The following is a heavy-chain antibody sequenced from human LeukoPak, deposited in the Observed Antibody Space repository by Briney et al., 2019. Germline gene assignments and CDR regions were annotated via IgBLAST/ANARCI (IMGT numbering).Heavy chain of an antibody. CDR3: ARERLGGSYYRPVDY. V-gene: IGHV4-34*01. CDR1: GGSFSGYY. J-gene: IGHJ4*02. CDR2: INHSGST. Sequence: SETLSLTCAVYGGSFSGYYWSWIRQPPGKGLGWIGEINHSGSTNYNPSLKSRVTISLDTSKNQFSLKLSSVSAEDTALYYCARERLGGSYYRPVDYWGQGTLVTVSS. D-gene: IGHD1-26*01.